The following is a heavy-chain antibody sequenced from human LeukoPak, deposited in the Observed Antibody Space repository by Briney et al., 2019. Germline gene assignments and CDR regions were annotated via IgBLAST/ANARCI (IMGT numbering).Heavy chain of an antibody. V-gene: IGHV3-21*01. Sequence: ETLSLTCTVSGGSISSSSYYWGWIRQPPGKGLEGISSISSSSFFISYADSVKGRFTISRDNAKHSLYLQMKSLRAEDTAVYYCATSRGSSYGYRALELPPSPVDWGQGTLVTVSS. J-gene: IGHJ4*02. D-gene: IGHD5-18*01. CDR2: ISSSSFFI. CDR3: ATSRGSSYGYRALELPPSPVD. CDR1: GGSISSSS.